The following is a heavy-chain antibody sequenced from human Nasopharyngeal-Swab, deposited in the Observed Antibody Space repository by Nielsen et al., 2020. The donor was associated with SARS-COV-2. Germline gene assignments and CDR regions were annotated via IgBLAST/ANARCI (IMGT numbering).Heavy chain of an antibody. CDR3: ARFGGRGYCTNGVCYKRQDWFDP. J-gene: IGHJ5*02. Sequence: ASVKVSCKASGYTFTSYGISWVRQAPGQGLEWMGWISAYNGNTNYAQKLQGRVTITADESTSTAYMELSSLRSEDTAVYYCARFGGRGYCTNGVCYKRQDWFDPWGQGTLVTVSS. CDR1: GYTFTSYG. D-gene: IGHD2-8*01. V-gene: IGHV1-18*01. CDR2: ISAYNGNT.